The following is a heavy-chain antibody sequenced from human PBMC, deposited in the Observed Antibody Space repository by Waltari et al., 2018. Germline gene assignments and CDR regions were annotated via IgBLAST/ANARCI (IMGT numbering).Heavy chain of an antibody. D-gene: IGHD3-3*01. CDR1: GFTFSSYG. V-gene: IGHV3-7*01. J-gene: IGHJ4*02. CDR2: IKQDGSEK. Sequence: EVQLVESGGGLVQPGGSLRLSCAASGFTFSSYGMTWVRQAPGKGLEWVANIKQDGSEKYYVDSVKGRFTISRDNAKNSLYLQMNSLRAEDTAVYYCARWSHFHLFDYWGQGTLVTVSS. CDR3: ARWSHFHLFDY.